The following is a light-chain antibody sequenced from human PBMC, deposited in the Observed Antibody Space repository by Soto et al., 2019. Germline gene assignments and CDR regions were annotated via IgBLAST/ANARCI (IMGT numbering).Light chain of an antibody. V-gene: IGKV3-20*01. CDR1: QSISSNY. CDR3: QQYGNSPSIT. Sequence: IVLRQSPGTLSLSPWERATLSCRASQSISSNYLAWYQQKPGQAPRFLIYGASTRANGIPDRFSGSGSGTDFTLTISRLEPEDFAVYYCQQYGNSPSITFGQGTRLEIK. CDR2: GAS. J-gene: IGKJ5*01.